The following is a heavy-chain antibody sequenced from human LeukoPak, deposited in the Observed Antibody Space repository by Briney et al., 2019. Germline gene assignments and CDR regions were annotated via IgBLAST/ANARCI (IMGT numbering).Heavy chain of an antibody. CDR3: ARFHADAFDI. CDR2: TYYRSKWYN. V-gene: IGHV6-1*01. CDR1: GDSVSSNSAA. Sequence: SQTLSLTCAISGDSVSSNSAAWNWIRQSPSRGLEWLGRTYYRSKWYNDYAPPVKSRLTINADTSKNHFSLQLNSVTPEDTAVYYCARFHADAFDIWGQGTMVTVSS. J-gene: IGHJ3*02.